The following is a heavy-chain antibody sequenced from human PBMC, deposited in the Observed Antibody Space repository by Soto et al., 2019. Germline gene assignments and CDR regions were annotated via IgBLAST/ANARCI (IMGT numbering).Heavy chain of an antibody. V-gene: IGHV4-31*11. CDR2: IYYSGST. CDR3: AIDYCTNGVCYSGDAFDI. Sequence: ACAVCGDCVRSGGYDGSWIRQHPGKGLEWIGYIYYSGSTYYNPSLKSRVTISVDTSKNQFSLKLSSVTAADTAVYYCAIDYCTNGVCYSGDAFDIWGQGTMVTVSS. D-gene: IGHD2-8*01. J-gene: IGHJ3*02. CDR1: GDCVRSGGYD.